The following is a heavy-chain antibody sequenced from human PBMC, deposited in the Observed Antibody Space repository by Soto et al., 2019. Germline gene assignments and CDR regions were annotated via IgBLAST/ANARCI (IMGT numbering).Heavy chain of an antibody. CDR1: GFTFRNYA. V-gene: IGHV3-23*01. Sequence: EVQLLESGGGLVQPGGSLRLSCAASGFTFRNYAMTWVRQAPGKGLEWVSGISGNGGTTYYADSVKGRFTISRDNSKNTVYLQMNSLRAEDTAVYYCAKDQIQLWPYGMDVWCQGTTVTVSS. D-gene: IGHD5-18*01. CDR2: ISGNGGTT. CDR3: AKDQIQLWPYGMDV. J-gene: IGHJ6*02.